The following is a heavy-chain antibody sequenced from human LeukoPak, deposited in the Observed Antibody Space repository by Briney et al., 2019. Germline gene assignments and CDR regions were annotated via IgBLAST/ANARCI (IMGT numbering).Heavy chain of an antibody. CDR2: ISSIGVNT. V-gene: IGHV3-23*01. J-gene: IGHJ4*02. CDR1: GFTFSSYA. CDR3: AKVGRGSSDDY. D-gene: IGHD3-10*01. Sequence: PGGSLRLSCAASGFTFSSYAMNWVRQAPGKGLEWVSTISSIGVNTYYADSVKGRFTISRDNSKNTLYLQMNSLRAEDTAVYYCAKVGRGSSDDYWGQGTLVTVSS.